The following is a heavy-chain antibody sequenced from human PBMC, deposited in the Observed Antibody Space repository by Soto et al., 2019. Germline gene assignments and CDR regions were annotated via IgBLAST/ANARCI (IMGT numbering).Heavy chain of an antibody. D-gene: IGHD1-1*01. CDR3: ARILKLERRFSAFDI. V-gene: IGHV3-11*01. CDR2: ISSSGSTI. CDR1: GFTFSDYY. Sequence: PGVPLRLSCAASGFTFSDYYMSWIRQAPGKGLEWVSYISSSGSTIYYADSVKGRFTISRDNAKNSLYLQMNSLRAEDTAVYYCARILKLERRFSAFDIWGQGTMVTVSS. J-gene: IGHJ3*02.